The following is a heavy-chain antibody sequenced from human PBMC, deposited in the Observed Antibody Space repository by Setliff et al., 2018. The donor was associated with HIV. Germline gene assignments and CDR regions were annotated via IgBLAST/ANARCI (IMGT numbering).Heavy chain of an antibody. CDR3: ARGTTSITFDY. Sequence: PSETLSLTCTVSGGSISGGGYYWTWIRQYPGRGLEWIGYIYYSGTAYYKPSLRSRVTISVDTSMNQFSLNLNSVTAADTAVYYCARGTTSITFDYWSQGTLVTVSS. CDR1: GGSISGGGYY. V-gene: IGHV4-31*03. CDR2: IYYSGTA. D-gene: IGHD1-1*01. J-gene: IGHJ4*02.